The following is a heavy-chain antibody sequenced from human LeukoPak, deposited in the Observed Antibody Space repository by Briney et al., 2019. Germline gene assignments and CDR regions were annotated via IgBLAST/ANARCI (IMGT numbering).Heavy chain of an antibody. CDR2: IYSSGTT. V-gene: IGHV4-4*07. Sequence: PSETLSLTCTVSGGSINNYYWSWIRQPAGKGLEWLGRIYSSGTTDHNPSLKSRVTMSLDTSKNQFSLKLSSVTAADTAVYYCARLEGGPQGWFDPWGQGTLVTVSS. CDR3: ARLEGGPQGWFDP. D-gene: IGHD3-16*01. J-gene: IGHJ5*02. CDR1: GGSINNYY.